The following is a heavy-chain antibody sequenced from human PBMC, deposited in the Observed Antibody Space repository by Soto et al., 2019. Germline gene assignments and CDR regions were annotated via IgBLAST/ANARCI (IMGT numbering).Heavy chain of an antibody. CDR3: ARGCISRYYPDHGFDP. J-gene: IGHJ5*02. CDR1: GYSFTTHG. CDR2: ITTYSGHT. Sequence: SVQVSCKAYGYSFTTHGITWVRQAPGQGHEWMGLITTYSGHTSYSPSLQGRVSMTRDTATSTAYMELKSLRADDTAVYYCARGCISRYYPDHGFDPWGQGTRVTVAS. V-gene: IGHV1-18*01. D-gene: IGHD3-10*01.